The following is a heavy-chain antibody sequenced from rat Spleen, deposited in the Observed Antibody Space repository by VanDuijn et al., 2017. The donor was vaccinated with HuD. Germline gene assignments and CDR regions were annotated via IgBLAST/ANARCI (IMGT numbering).Heavy chain of an antibody. J-gene: IGHJ2*01. D-gene: IGHD1-6*01. V-gene: IGHV5-22*01. Sequence: EVQVVESGGGLVQPGRSMKLSCAASGFTFSDYYMAWVRQAPKKGLEWVASIDYEGSSTYYGDSVKGRFTISRDNAKSTLYLQMDSLRSEDTATYYCATAGSCTDYYFAGGFDYWGQGVMVTVSS. CDR3: ATAGSCTDYYFAGGFDY. CDR1: GFTFSDYY. CDR2: IDYEGSST.